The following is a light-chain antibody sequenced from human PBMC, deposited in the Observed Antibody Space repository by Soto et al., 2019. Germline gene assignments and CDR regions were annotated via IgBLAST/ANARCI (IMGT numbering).Light chain of an antibody. Sequence: DIQMTQSPSSLSASVGDRVTITCRASQSITTFLNWYQQKPGKAPKLLIYGASSLQSGVPSRFSGSGSGTEFTLTISSLQPEDSATYYCQQSYSTPQTFGQGTKVEIK. CDR1: QSITTF. CDR2: GAS. V-gene: IGKV1-39*01. CDR3: QQSYSTPQT. J-gene: IGKJ1*01.